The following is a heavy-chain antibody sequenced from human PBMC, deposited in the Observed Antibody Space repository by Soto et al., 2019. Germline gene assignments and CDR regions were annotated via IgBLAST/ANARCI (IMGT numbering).Heavy chain of an antibody. CDR2: INVGNGNT. V-gene: IGHV1-3*01. J-gene: IGHJ3*02. D-gene: IGHD2-2*01. CDR3: ARRVVVPAVDAFDI. Sequence: GASVKVXCKASGYTFTSYAMHWVRQAPGQRLEWMGWINVGNGNTKYSQKFQGRVTITRDTSASTAYMELSSLRSEDTAVYYCARRVVVPAVDAFDIWGQGTMVTVSS. CDR1: GYTFTSYA.